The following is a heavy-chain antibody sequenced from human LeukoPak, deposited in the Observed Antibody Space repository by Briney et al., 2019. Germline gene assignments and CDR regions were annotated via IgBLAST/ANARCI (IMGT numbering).Heavy chain of an antibody. J-gene: IGHJ6*03. CDR3: ARGVPAAFYYCYYYMDV. CDR2: IYYSGST. Sequence: SETLSLTCTVSGGSISSSSYYWGWIRQPPGKGLEWIGSIYYSGSTYYNPSLKSRVTVSVDTSKNQFSLKLSSVTAADTAVYYCARGVPAAFYYCYYYMDVWGKGTTVTVSS. CDR1: GGSISSSSYY. V-gene: IGHV4-39*01. D-gene: IGHD2-2*01.